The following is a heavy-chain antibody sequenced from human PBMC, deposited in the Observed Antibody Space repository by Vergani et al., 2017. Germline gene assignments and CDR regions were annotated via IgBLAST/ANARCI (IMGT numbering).Heavy chain of an antibody. V-gene: IGHV3-23*04. D-gene: IGHD4-23*01. CDR3: SGGNPEGSGRGIFDY. J-gene: IGHJ4*02. CDR1: GFTFSSYA. CDR2: ISGSGGST. Sequence: EVQLVESGGGLVQPGGSLRLSCAASGFTFSSYAMSWVRQAPGKGLEWVSAISGSGGSTYYADSVKGRFTSSRDNSKNTLYLQMNSLRAEDTAVYYCSGGNPEGSGRGIFDYWGQGTLVTVSS.